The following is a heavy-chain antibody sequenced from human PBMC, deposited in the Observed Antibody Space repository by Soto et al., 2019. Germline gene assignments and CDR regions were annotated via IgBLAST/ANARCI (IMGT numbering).Heavy chain of an antibody. CDR3: ARDSPGPPEAWFDP. Sequence: ASVKVSCKASGYTVTSYGISRVRQAPGQGLEWMGWISAYNGNTNYAQKLQGRVTMTTDTSTSTAYMELRSLRSDDTAVYYCARDSPGPPEAWFDPWGQGTLVTVSS. J-gene: IGHJ5*02. V-gene: IGHV1-18*01. CDR1: GYTVTSYG. CDR2: ISAYNGNT.